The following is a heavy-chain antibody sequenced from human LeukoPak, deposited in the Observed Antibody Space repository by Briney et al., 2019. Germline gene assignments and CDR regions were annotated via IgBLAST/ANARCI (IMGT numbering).Heavy chain of an antibody. V-gene: IGHV1-69*13. Sequence: SVKVSCKASGGTFSSYAISGVRQAPGQGLDWMGGIIPIFGTANYAQKFQGRVTITADESTSTAYMELSSLRSEDTAVYYCARGVGGGYYDFWSGYPIDYWGQGTLVTVSS. D-gene: IGHD3-3*01. CDR2: IIPIFGTA. CDR3: ARGVGGGYYDFWSGYPIDY. CDR1: GGTFSSYA. J-gene: IGHJ4*02.